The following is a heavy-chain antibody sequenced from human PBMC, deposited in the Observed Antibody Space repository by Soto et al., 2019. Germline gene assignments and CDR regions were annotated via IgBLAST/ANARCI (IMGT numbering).Heavy chain of an antibody. CDR2: INHSGST. J-gene: IGHJ6*02. D-gene: IGHD3-10*01. CDR3: ARDSLLWFGESGGMDV. V-gene: IGHV4-34*01. CDR1: GGSFSGYY. Sequence: SETLSLTCAVYGGSFSGYYWSWIRQPPGKGLEWIGEINHSGSTNYNPSLKSRVTISVDTSKNQFSLKLSSVTAADTAVYYCARDSLLWFGESGGMDVWGQGTTVT.